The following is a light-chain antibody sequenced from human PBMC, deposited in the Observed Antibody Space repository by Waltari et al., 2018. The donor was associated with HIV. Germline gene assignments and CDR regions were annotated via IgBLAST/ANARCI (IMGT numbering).Light chain of an antibody. Sequence: QSVLTQSPSVSAAPGQQVPISCYGSTSDIGTDHVSWYQQFPGQSPKPLIYENETRPSVSPARFSGSQFGTSATLDITGLQTGGEAVSFCATWDSSLRTVIYGGGTNLTVL. CDR1: TSDIGTDH. V-gene: IGLV1-51*02. J-gene: IGLJ2*01. CDR2: ENE. CDR3: ATWDSSLRTVI.